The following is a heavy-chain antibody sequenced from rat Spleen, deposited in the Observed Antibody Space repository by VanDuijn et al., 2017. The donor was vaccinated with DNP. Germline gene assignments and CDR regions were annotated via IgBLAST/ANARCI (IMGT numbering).Heavy chain of an antibody. Sequence: EVQLQESGPGLVKPSQSLSLTCSVTGYSITSNYWGWIRKFPGNKMEYIGHISYSGSTNYNPSLKSRFAITRDTSKNQCFLQLNSVTTEDTATYYCARWSRYFDYWGQGVMVTVSS. V-gene: IGHV3-1*01. CDR2: ISYSGST. CDR3: ARWSRYFDY. CDR1: GYSITSNY. J-gene: IGHJ2*01.